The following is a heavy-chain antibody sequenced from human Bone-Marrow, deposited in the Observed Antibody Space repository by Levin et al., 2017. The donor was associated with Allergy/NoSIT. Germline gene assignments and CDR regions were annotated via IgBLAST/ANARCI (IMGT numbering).Heavy chain of an antibody. CDR1: GGSISSYY. Sequence: GSLRLSCTVSGGSISSYYWSWIRQPPGKGLEWIGYIYYSGSTNYNPPLKSRVTISVDTSKNQFSLRLSSVTAADAAVYYCARGLNRNYVGGMDVWGRGTTVAV. V-gene: IGHV4-59*01. CDR2: IYYSGST. J-gene: IGHJ6*02. D-gene: IGHD1-7*01. CDR3: ARGLNRNYVGGMDV.